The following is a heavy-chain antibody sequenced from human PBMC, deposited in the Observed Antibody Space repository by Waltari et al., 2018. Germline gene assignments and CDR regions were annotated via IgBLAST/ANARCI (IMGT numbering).Heavy chain of an antibody. CDR2: ISAGGGAT. CDR3: ARVLRMGDLPHLS. D-gene: IGHD3-16*01. J-gene: IGHJ5*02. CDR1: GFPFTNLA. V-gene: IGHV3-23*04. Sequence: EGQQVESGGGLVQPGGSLRLSCATSGFPFTNLAMNWGRQAPGKGLEWVSAISAGGGATYYADSMKGRFTISRDNSKNTLYLQMNSLRAEDTAVYYCARVLRMGDLPHLSWGQGTLVTVSS.